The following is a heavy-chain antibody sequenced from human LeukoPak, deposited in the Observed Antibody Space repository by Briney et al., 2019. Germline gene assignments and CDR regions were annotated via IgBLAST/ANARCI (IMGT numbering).Heavy chain of an antibody. CDR3: ARDPALDCGGVCYSFGLDY. D-gene: IGHD2-21*02. CDR2: ISAYNSNT. Sequence: GASVKVSCKASGYSFTSYGISWVRQAPGQGLEWMGWISAYNSNTNYAQKLQDRVTITTDTATSTAYMELRSLRSDDTAVYYCARDPALDCGGVCYSFGLDYWGQGTLVTVSS. CDR1: GYSFTSYG. J-gene: IGHJ4*02. V-gene: IGHV1-18*04.